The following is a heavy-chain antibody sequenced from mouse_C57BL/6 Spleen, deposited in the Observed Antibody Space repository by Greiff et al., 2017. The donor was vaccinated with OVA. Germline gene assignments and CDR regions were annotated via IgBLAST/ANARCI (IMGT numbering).Heavy chain of an antibody. CDR2: INPGSGGT. V-gene: IGHV1-54*01. CDR1: GYAFTNYL. CDR3: ARSDGPSWFAY. D-gene: IGHD2-3*01. J-gene: IGHJ3*01. Sequence: QVQLQQSGAELVRPGTSVKVSCKASGYAFTNYLIEWVKQRPGQGLEWIGVINPGSGGTNYNEKFKGKATLTVDKSSSTAYMQLSSLTSEDSAVYFCARSDGPSWFAYWGQGTLVTVSA.